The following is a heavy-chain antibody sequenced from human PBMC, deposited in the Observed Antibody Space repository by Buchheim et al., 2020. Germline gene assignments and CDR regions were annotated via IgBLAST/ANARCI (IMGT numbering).Heavy chain of an antibody. CDR1: GGSIDSTNW. CDR2: IEHSGKT. V-gene: IGHV4-4*02. CDR3: TRGSRDGQLDY. D-gene: IGHD5-24*01. J-gene: IGHJ4*02. Sequence: QVQLQESGPGLVTPSGTLSLTCAVSGGSIDSTNWWSWVRQSPGKGLKWIGEIEHSGKTNYNPSPQGRVTISVDKSKNQFSLNLRSVTAADTAVYYCTRGSRDGQLDYWGQGTL.